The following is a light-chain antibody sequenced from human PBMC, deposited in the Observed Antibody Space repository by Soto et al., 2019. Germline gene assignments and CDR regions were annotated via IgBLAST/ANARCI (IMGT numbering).Light chain of an antibody. CDR3: QQYGSSPPVT. V-gene: IGKV3-20*01. CDR1: QSVSSSY. Sequence: EIVLTQSPGTLYLSPGERATLSCRASQSVSSSYLAWYQQKPGQAPRLLIYGASSSATGIPDRFSGSGSATDFTLNISRLEPEDFAVYYCQQYGSSPPVTFGQGKRLEIK. J-gene: IGKJ5*01. CDR2: GAS.